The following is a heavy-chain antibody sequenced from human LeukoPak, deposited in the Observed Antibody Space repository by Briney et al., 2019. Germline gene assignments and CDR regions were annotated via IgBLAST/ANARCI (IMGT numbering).Heavy chain of an antibody. V-gene: IGHV4-34*01. CDR3: ARGRREVFSY. CDR1: GGSFSGYY. Sequence: SETLSLTCAVYGGSFSGYYWSWIRQPPGKGLEWIGEINHSGSTNYNPSLKSRVTISVDTSKNQFSLKLSSVTAADTAVYYCARGRREVFSYWGQGTLVTVSS. J-gene: IGHJ4*02. CDR2: INHSGST.